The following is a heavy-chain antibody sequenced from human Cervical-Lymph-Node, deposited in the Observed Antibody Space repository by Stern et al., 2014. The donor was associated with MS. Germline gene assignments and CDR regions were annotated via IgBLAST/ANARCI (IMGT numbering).Heavy chain of an antibody. CDR3: ARGPYDYYGSGSYTFDY. CDR2: ILPIFGTA. V-gene: IGHV1-69*01. CDR1: GGTFSSYA. Sequence: VPLVESGAEVKKPGSSVKVSCKASGGTFSSYAISLGRQAPGQGLEWMGGILPIFGTANDAQKFQGRVTITADETTSTAYMELSSLRSEDTAVYYCARGPYDYYGSGSYTFDYWGQGTLVTVSS. J-gene: IGHJ4*02. D-gene: IGHD3-10*01.